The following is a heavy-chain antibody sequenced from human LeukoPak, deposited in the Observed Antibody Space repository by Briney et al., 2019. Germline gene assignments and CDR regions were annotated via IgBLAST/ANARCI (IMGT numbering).Heavy chain of an antibody. D-gene: IGHD2-2*01. V-gene: IGHV1-8*01. J-gene: IGHJ5*02. CDR1: GYTFTSYD. Sequence: GASVTVSCKASGYTFTSYDINWVRQATGQGLEWMGWMNPNSGNIGYAQKFQGRVTMTRNTSISTAYMELSSLRSEDTAVYYCARGGIVVVPAAHNWFDPWGQGTLVTVSS. CDR2: MNPNSGNI. CDR3: ARGGIVVVPAAHNWFDP.